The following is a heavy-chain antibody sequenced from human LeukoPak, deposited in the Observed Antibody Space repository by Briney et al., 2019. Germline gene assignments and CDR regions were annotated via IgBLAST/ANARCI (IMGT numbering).Heavy chain of an antibody. CDR1: GYTFTNYG. CDR3: ARVPSFYYDSSGYHDY. Sequence: GASVKVSCKASGYTFTNYGMSWVRQAPGQGLEWMGWISAYNGNTNYAQKLQGRVTMTTDTSTSTAYMELRSLRSDDTAVYYCARVPSFYYDSSGYHDYWGQGTLVTVSS. V-gene: IGHV1-18*01. CDR2: ISAYNGNT. J-gene: IGHJ4*02. D-gene: IGHD3-22*01.